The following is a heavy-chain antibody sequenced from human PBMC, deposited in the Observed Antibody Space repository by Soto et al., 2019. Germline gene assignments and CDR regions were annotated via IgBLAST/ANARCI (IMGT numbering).Heavy chain of an antibody. D-gene: IGHD2-15*01. V-gene: IGHV4-4*02. Sequence: QVQLQESGPGLVKPSGTLSLTCAVSSGSISSSNWWSWVRQPPGKGLEWIGEIYPSGSTNYNPSLKSRVTISVDNSKNQFSLKLSSVTAADTAVDYCASAAAGYCSGGSCRGAFDIWGQGTMVTVSS. CDR3: ASAAAGYCSGGSCRGAFDI. CDR1: SGSISSSNW. J-gene: IGHJ3*02. CDR2: IYPSGST.